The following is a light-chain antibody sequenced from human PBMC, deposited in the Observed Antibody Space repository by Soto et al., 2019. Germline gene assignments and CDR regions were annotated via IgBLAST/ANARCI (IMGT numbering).Light chain of an antibody. J-gene: IGLJ3*02. CDR1: SSDVGSYNL. CDR2: EVS. V-gene: IGLV2-23*02. Sequence: QSALTQPASVSGSPGQSITISCTGTSSDVGSYNLVSWYQQHPGKAPKLMIHEVSRRPSGVSNRFSGSKSGNTASLTISGLQAEDEADYYCCSYAVRGVFGGGTKVTVL. CDR3: CSYAVRGV.